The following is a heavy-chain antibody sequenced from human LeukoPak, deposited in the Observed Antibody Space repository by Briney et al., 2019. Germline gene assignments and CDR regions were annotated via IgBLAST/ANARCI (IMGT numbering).Heavy chain of an antibody. V-gene: IGHV3-23*01. CDR2: IGGRDGST. D-gene: IGHD4-11*01. J-gene: IGHJ4*02. CDR3: AKDLYSNYGPADY. Sequence: GGSLRLSCAASGFTFSSYGMSWVRQAPGKGLEWVSAIGGRDGSTYYADSVGGRFTISRDNSKNTLFLQMNSLRDEDTAVYYCAKDLYSNYGPADYWGQGNLVTVSS. CDR1: GFTFSSYG.